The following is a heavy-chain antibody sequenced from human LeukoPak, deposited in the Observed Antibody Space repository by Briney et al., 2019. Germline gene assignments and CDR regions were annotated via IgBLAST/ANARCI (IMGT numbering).Heavy chain of an antibody. CDR2: IYYSGST. CDR3: ARGSIAARNDAFDI. J-gene: IGHJ3*02. Sequence: SETLSLTCTVSGGSISSYYWSWIRQPPGKGLEWIGYIYYSGSTNYNPSFKSRVTISLDTSENQFSLKLRSVTAADTAVYYCARGSIAARNDAFDIWGQGTMVTVSS. D-gene: IGHD6-6*01. V-gene: IGHV4-59*01. CDR1: GGSISSYY.